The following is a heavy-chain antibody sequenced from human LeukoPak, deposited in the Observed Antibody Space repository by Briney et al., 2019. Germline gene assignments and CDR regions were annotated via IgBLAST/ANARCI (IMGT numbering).Heavy chain of an antibody. J-gene: IGHJ5*02. CDR3: ARGTMMVGP. Sequence: SETLSLTCTVSGVSISNYYWSWIRQPPGKGLEWIGYVYYSGDANYNPSLKSRVTISVDTSKNQFSLELRSVTAADTAIYYCARGTMMVGPWGQGTLVTVSS. CDR1: GVSISNYY. V-gene: IGHV4-59*01. D-gene: IGHD3-22*01. CDR2: VYYSGDA.